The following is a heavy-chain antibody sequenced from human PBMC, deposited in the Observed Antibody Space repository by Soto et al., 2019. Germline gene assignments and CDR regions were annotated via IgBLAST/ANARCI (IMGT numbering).Heavy chain of an antibody. V-gene: IGHV1-69*01. CDR2: IIPIFGTA. J-gene: IGHJ2*01. Sequence: QVQLVQSGAEVKKPGSSVKVSCKASGGTFSSYAISWVRQAPGQGLEWMGGIIPIFGTANYAQKFQGRVTMTADESTSTAYMELSSLRSEDTAVYYCARVGGSTVTTAGGFELWGRGTLVTVSS. CDR1: GGTFSSYA. D-gene: IGHD4-17*01. CDR3: ARVGGSTVTTAGGFEL.